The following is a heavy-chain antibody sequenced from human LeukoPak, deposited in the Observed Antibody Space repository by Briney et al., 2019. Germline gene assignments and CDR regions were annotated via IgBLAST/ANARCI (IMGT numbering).Heavy chain of an antibody. Sequence: SVKVSCKASGGTFSIYAISWVRQAPGQGLEWMGGIIPIFGTANYAQKFQGRVIMTTDTSTSTAYMELRSLRSDDTAVYYCARTPTGHYGSSGYFPYYFDYWGQGTLVTASS. J-gene: IGHJ4*02. D-gene: IGHD3-22*01. CDR1: GGTFSIYA. V-gene: IGHV1-69*05. CDR3: ARTPTGHYGSSGYFPYYFDY. CDR2: IIPIFGTA.